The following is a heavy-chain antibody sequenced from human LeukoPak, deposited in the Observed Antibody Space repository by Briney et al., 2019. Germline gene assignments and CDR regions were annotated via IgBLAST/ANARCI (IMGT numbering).Heavy chain of an antibody. CDR1: GFTFSSYG. D-gene: IGHD1-26*01. J-gene: IGHJ5*01. CDR2: IRYDGSNK. V-gene: IGHV3-30*02. Sequence: GGSLRLSCAASGFTFSSYGMHWVRQAPGKGLEWVAFIRYDGSNKYYADSVKGRFTISRDNSKNTLYLQMNSLRAEDTAVYYCAKDYRSVELWFDYWGQGTLVTVST. CDR3: AKDYRSVELWFDY.